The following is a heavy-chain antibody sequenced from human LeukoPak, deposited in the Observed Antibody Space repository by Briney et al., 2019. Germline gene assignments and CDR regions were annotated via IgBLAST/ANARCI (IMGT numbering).Heavy chain of an antibody. J-gene: IGHJ5*02. Sequence: SETLSLTCTVSGGSISSYYWSWIRQPPGKGLEWIGYIYYSGSTNYNPSLKGRVTISVDTSKNQFSLKLSSVTAADTAVYYCARLTGYSSESWFDPWGQGTLVTVSS. D-gene: IGHD3-9*01. V-gene: IGHV4-59*01. CDR2: IYYSGST. CDR3: ARLTGYSSESWFDP. CDR1: GGSISSYY.